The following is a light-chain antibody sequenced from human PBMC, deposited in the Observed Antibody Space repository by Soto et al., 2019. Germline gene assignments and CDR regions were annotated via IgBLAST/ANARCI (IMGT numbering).Light chain of an antibody. J-gene: IGLJ2*01. Sequence: QSALTQPASVSGSPGQSITISCTGTSSDVGSYNLVSWHQPHPGKAPKLMIYEGSKRPSGVSHRFSGSKSGNTASLTISGLQAEDEADYYCCSYAVGSTLVFGGGTKVTVL. V-gene: IGLV2-23*01. CDR1: SSDVGSYNL. CDR2: EGS. CDR3: CSYAVGSTLV.